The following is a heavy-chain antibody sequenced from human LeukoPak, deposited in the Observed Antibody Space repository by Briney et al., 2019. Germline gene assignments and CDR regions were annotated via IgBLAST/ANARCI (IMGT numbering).Heavy chain of an antibody. CDR2: ISSGDRT. CDR1: GFTFSSYA. J-gene: IGHJ1*01. Sequence: GGSLRLSCAASGFTFSSYAMNWVRQAPGKGLEWVAGISSGDRTFHAESVKGRFTISRDKSKDTLYLQMNSLRAEDTAVYYCAKDATASPYFHWFNNWGQGTQVIVSS. D-gene: IGHD3-9*01. CDR3: AKDATASPYFHWFNN. V-gene: IGHV3-23*01.